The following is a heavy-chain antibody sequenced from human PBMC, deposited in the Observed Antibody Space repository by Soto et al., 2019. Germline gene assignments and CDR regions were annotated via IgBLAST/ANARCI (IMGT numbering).Heavy chain of an antibody. CDR1: GYTFTSYG. J-gene: IGHJ5*02. Sequence: GASVKVTCKAAGYTFTSYGISWVRQAPGQGLEWMGWISAYNGNTNYAQKLQGRVTMTTDTSTSTAYMELRSLRSDDTAVYYCARVGWLLWFGESTAQLNWFDPWGQGTLVTVSS. V-gene: IGHV1-18*01. CDR2: ISAYNGNT. D-gene: IGHD3-10*01. CDR3: ARVGWLLWFGESTAQLNWFDP.